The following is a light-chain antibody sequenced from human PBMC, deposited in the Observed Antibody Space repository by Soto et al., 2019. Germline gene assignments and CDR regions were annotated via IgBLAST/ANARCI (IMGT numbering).Light chain of an antibody. V-gene: IGLV2-8*01. Sequence: QSVLTQPPSASGSPGQSVTISCTGTSSDVGGYNYVSWYQQHPGKAPKLMIYEVSKRPSGVPDRFSGSKSGNTASLTVSGLQAEDEADYYCSSYAGSTNSIYVVGTGTKVTV. CDR2: EVS. CDR3: SSYAGSTNSIYV. CDR1: SSDVGGYNY. J-gene: IGLJ1*01.